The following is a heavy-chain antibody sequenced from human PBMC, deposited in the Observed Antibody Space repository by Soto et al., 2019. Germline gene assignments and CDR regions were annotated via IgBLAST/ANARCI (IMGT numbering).Heavy chain of an antibody. V-gene: IGHV1-46*01. D-gene: IGHD6-13*01. CDR1: GYTFTSYY. J-gene: IGHJ6*02. Sequence: QVQLVQSGAEVKNPGASVKVSCKASGYTFTSYYMHWVRQAPGQGLEWMGIINPSGGSTSYAQKFQGRVTMTRDTSTSTVYMELSSLRSEDTAVYYCARDLGLAAAGIFYYYGMDVWGQGTTVTVSS. CDR2: INPSGGST. CDR3: ARDLGLAAAGIFYYYGMDV.